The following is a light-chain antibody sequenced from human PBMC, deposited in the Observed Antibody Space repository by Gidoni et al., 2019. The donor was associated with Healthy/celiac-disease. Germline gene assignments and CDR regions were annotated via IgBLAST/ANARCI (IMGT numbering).Light chain of an antibody. Sequence: EIVLTQSPATLPLSPGESATLSCRASQSVSSYLAWYQQKPGQAPRLLIYDASNRATGIPARFSGSRSGTDYTITISSLEPEDYAVYYCQQRSNWPPVTFGQGTRLEIK. J-gene: IGKJ5*01. CDR3: QQRSNWPPVT. CDR1: QSVSSY. V-gene: IGKV3-11*01. CDR2: DAS.